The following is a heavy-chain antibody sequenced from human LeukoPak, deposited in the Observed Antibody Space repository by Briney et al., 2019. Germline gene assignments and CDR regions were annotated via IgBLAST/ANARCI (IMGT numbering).Heavy chain of an antibody. D-gene: IGHD6-19*01. J-gene: IGHJ4*02. CDR2: INPSGGST. CDR1: GYRFTIYY. V-gene: IGHV1-46*01. CDR3: AREAHSSAFDY. Sequence: ASVKVSCKASGYRFTIYYIHWVRQAPGPGNGRMGIINPSGGSTTYAQRFQGRVTMTRDMYTSTVVMELSSMRAEDTAVYYCAREAHSSAFDYWGQGTLVTVSS.